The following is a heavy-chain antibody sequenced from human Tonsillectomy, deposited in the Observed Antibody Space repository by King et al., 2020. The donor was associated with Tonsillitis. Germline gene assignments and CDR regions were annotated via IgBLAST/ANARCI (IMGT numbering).Heavy chain of an antibody. D-gene: IGHD6-19*01. CDR2: IYYSGST. Sequence: QLQESGPGLVKPSETLSLTCTVSGGSISSSSYYWGWIRQPPGKGLEWIGSIYYSGSTYYNPSLKSRVTISVDTSKNQFSLKLSSVTASDTAVYYCARRDPGIAVAGTEWFDPWGQGTLVTVSS. CDR1: GGSISSSSYY. J-gene: IGHJ5*02. CDR3: ARRDPGIAVAGTEWFDP. V-gene: IGHV4-39*07.